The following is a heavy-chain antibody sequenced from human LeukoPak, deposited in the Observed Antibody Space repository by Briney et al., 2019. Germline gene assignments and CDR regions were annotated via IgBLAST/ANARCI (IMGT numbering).Heavy chain of an antibody. Sequence: GGSLLLSCAASGFTLSSYAMSWVRQAPGKGLEWVSAISGSGDSRYYADSVRGRLTISRDNSKNTLYLQMNSLRIEDTAVYYCARDDGTHFFDYWGQGTVAADSS. D-gene: IGHD1-26*01. CDR2: ISGSGDSR. V-gene: IGHV3-23*01. J-gene: IGHJ4*02. CDR1: GFTLSSYA. CDR3: ARDDGTHFFDY.